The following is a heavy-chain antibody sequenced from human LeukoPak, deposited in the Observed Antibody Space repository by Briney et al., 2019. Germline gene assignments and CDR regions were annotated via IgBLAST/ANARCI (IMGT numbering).Heavy chain of an antibody. CDR1: GGSISSGDYY. CDR2: IYYSGST. D-gene: IGHD6-6*01. CDR3: ARESSVSTNLFHP. V-gene: IGHV4-30-4*01. J-gene: IGHJ5*02. Sequence: SETLSLTCTVSGGSISSGDYYWSWIRQPPGKGLEWIGYIYYSGSTYYNPSLKSRVTISVDTSKNQFSLKLSSVTAADTAVYYCARESSVSTNLFHPWGQGTLVTVSS.